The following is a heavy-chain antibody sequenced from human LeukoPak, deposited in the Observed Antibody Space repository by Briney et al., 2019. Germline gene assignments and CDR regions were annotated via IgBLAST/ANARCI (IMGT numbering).Heavy chain of an antibody. D-gene: IGHD6-19*01. CDR2: ISYDGGNK. CDR1: GLTFSSFG. V-gene: IGHV3-30*18. Sequence: PGGSLRLSCAASGLTFSSFGMHWVRQAPGKGLEGVAVISYDGGNKYYEHSVKGRFTISRDNSKNTLYLQMNSLRPEDTAVYYCAKDLGAFLDSSGWSPDYWGQGTLVTVSS. J-gene: IGHJ4*02. CDR3: AKDLGAFLDSSGWSPDY.